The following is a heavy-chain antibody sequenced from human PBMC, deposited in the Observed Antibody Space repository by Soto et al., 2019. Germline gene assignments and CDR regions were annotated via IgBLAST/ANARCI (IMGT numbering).Heavy chain of an antibody. CDR2: IYHSGST. CDR1: GGSISSSNW. D-gene: IGHD3-10*01. Sequence: SETLSLTCAVSGGSISSSNWWSWVRQPPGKGLEWIGEIYHSGSTNYNPSLKSRVTISVDKSKNQFSLKLSSVTAADTAVYYCAGFGPTHGGYWFDPWGQGTLVTVSS. V-gene: IGHV4-4*02. J-gene: IGHJ5*02. CDR3: AGFGPTHGGYWFDP.